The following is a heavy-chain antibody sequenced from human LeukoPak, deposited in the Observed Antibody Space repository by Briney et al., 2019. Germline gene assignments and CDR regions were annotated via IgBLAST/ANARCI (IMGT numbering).Heavy chain of an antibody. CDR3: EAARGYCSGGSCFDY. J-gene: IGHJ4*02. V-gene: IGHV3-23*01. CDR2: ISGSGGST. CDR1: GFTFSSYA. D-gene: IGHD2-15*01. Sequence: GGSLRLSCAASGFTFSSYAMSWVRQAREKGLEWVSPISGSGGSTYYADSVKGRFTISRDNSKNTLYLQMNSLRAEDTAVYYCEAARGYCSGGSCFDYWGQGTLVTVSS.